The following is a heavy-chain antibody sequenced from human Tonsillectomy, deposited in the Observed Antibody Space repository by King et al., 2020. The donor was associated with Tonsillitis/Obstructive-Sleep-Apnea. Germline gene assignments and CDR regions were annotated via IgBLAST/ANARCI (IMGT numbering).Heavy chain of an antibody. V-gene: IGHV1-69*09. Sequence: QLVQSGAEVKKPGSSVKVSCKASGGSFSSYAISLVRQAPGQGLEWMGRIIPILGIANYAQKFQGRVTITADKSTSTAYMELSSLRSEDTAVYYCARNAAAELFDYWGQGTLVTVSS. D-gene: IGHD6-13*01. CDR3: ARNAAAELFDY. J-gene: IGHJ4*02. CDR2: IIPILGIA. CDR1: GGSFSSYA.